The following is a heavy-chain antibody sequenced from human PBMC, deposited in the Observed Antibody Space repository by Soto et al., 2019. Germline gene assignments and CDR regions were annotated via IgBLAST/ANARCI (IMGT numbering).Heavy chain of an antibody. J-gene: IGHJ6*02. D-gene: IGHD3-22*01. CDR3: ARRLYYDSSGFEGGGMDV. V-gene: IGHV4-39*01. CDR2: IYYSGST. CDR1: GGSISSSSYY. Sequence: PSETLSLTCTVSGGSISSSSYYWGWIRQPPGKGLEWIGSIYYSGSTYYKPSLKSRVNISVDTSKNQFSLKLSSVTAADTAVYYCARRLYYDSSGFEGGGMDVWGQGTTVTVSS.